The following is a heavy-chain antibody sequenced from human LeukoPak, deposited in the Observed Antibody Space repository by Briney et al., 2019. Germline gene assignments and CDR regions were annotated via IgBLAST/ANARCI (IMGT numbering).Heavy chain of an antibody. J-gene: IGHJ4*02. Sequence: RSGGSLRLSCAASGFTFSSYGMHWVRQAPGKGLEWVAVIWYDGSNKYYADSVKGRFTISRDNSKNTLYLQMNSLRAEDTAVYYCAKDSKPVAPRWSDYWGQGTQVTVSS. CDR2: IWYDGSNK. D-gene: IGHD2-2*01. CDR3: AKDSKPVAPRWSDY. CDR1: GFTFSSYG. V-gene: IGHV3-33*06.